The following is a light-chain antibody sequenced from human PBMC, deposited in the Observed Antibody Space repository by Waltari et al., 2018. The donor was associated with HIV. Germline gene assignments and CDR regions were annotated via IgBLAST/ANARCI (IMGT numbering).Light chain of an antibody. V-gene: IGKV4-1*01. CDR2: WAS. Sequence: DIVMIQSPESLAVSLGERATINCKSSQSVLYKSHNRNYLAWYQQKAGQPPKLLFSWASARDSGVPDRFRGSGSGTDFTLTISRLEPEDLAVYYCQQYGGTRGTFGQGTKVEIK. J-gene: IGKJ1*01. CDR3: QQYGGTRGT. CDR1: QSVLYKSHNRNY.